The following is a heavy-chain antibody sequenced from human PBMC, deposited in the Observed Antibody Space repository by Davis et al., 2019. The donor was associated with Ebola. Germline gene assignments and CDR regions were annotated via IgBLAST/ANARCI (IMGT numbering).Heavy chain of an antibody. D-gene: IGHD6-13*01. J-gene: IGHJ5*02. CDR1: GGSFSGYY. V-gene: IGHV4-34*01. CDR2: INHSGST. CDR3: ARGSSWYPPNWFDP. Sequence: GSLRPSCAVYGGSFSGYYWSWIRQPPGKGLEWIGEINHSGSTNYNPSLKSRVTISVDTSKNQFSLKLSSVTAADTAVYYCARGSSWYPPNWFDPWGQGTLVTVSS.